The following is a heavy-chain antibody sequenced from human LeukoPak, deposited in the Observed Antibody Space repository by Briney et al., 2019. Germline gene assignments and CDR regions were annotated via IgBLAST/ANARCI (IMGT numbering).Heavy chain of an antibody. CDR1: VYTFTNFY. J-gene: IGHJ4*02. CDR2: MNPNNGGT. V-gene: IGHV1-2*02. D-gene: IGHD2-2*01. CDR3: ARRPIHCIITNCYVDA. Sequence: ASLKVSCKASVYTFTNFYIHSVRQAAGQGLEWIGWMNPNNGGTISAREFQDRVTMTRETSLRTSCMELNRLRSDAPALPFFARRPIHCIITNCYVDAWAQGSLVTVSS.